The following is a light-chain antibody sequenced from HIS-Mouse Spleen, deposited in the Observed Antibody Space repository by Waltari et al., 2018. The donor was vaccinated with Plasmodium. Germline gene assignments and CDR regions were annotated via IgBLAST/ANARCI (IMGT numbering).Light chain of an antibody. Sequence: AIRMTQSPSSLSASTGDRVTISCRASQGISRYLAWYQQKTGKAPKLLIYAASTLQSGVPSRFSGSGSGTDFTLTTSGLQSEDFATDYGQQYSSYPRTFGGGTKVGIK. V-gene: IGKV1-8*01. CDR2: AAS. CDR1: QGISRY. J-gene: IGKJ4*01. CDR3: QQYSSYPRT.